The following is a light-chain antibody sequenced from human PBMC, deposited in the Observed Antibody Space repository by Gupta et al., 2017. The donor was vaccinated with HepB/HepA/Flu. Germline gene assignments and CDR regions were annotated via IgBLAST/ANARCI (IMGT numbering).Light chain of an antibody. Sequence: QSALTQPASVSGSPGQSITISSTGTSSDVGSYNLVSWYQQHPGKAPKLMFYEVSKRPSGVSNRFSGSKSGNTASLTISGLQAEDEADYYCCSYAGSSTLVFGGGTKLTVL. CDR1: SSDVGSYNL. CDR2: EVS. V-gene: IGLV2-23*02. CDR3: CSYAGSSTLV. J-gene: IGLJ3*02.